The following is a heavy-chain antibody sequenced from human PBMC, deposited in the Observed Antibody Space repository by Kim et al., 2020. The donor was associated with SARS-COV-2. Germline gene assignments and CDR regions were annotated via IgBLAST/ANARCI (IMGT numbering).Heavy chain of an antibody. V-gene: IGHV3-9*01. J-gene: IGHJ6*02. D-gene: IGHD5-12*01. CDR3: AKDIGSLGLNYYYGMDV. Sequence: VKGRFTISRDNAKNSLYLQMNSLRAEDTALYYCAKDIGSLGLNYYYGMDVWGQGTTVTVSS.